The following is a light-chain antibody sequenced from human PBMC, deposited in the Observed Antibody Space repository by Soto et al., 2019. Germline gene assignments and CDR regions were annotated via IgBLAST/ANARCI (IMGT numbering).Light chain of an antibody. V-gene: IGKV3-15*01. CDR3: QQYNKWPRT. J-gene: IGKJ2*01. CDR2: AAS. Sequence: EIVLTQSPATLSVSPGERATLSCRASQSIGSNLAWYQQKPGQPPRLLIYAASTRATGIPARFSGSGSGTEFTLTISSLQSEDFAVYYCQQYNKWPRTVGQGTKLDIK. CDR1: QSIGSN.